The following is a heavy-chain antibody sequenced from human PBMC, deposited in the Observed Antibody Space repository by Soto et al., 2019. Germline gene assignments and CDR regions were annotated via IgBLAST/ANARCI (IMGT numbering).Heavy chain of an antibody. CDR1: GYTFTTYD. V-gene: IGHV1-8*01. J-gene: IGHJ6*02. Sequence: QVQLVQSGAEVTKPGASVKVSCRASGYTFTTYDINWVRQATGQGLEWMGWMSPNSGATGYAQKFQXXVXMXMDTSISTAYMELSNRRSEDTAIYYCARGVDAGVDVWGQGTTVTVSS. D-gene: IGHD1-1*01. CDR3: ARGVDAGVDV. CDR2: MSPNSGAT.